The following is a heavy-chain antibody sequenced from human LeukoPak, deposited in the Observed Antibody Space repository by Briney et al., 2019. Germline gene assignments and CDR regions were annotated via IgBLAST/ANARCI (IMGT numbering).Heavy chain of an antibody. J-gene: IGHJ6*03. CDR1: GFTFNTFA. D-gene: IGHD1-26*01. CDR2: ISGSGSVT. CDR3: ARDFSRGSYKGRDYYMDA. V-gene: IGHV3-23*01. Sequence: PGGSLRLSCAASGFTFNTFAMSWVRQAPGQGLEWVSTISGSGSVTYYADSVKGRFTISRDKSKNTLYLQMNSLRAEDTAVYYCARDFSRGSYKGRDYYMDAWGKGTTVTVSS.